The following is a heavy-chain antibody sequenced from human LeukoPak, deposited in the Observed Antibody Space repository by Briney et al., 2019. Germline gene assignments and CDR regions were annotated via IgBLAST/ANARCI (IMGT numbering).Heavy chain of an antibody. CDR3: ARGDSGYDYGFDN. Sequence: ASVKVSCKASGGTFSSHAISWVRQAPGQGLEWVGGIIPIFGTTNCAQKFQGRVTITTDESTSTGYMELRSLRSDDTAVYYCARGDSGYDYGFDNWGQGTLVTVSS. J-gene: IGHJ4*02. D-gene: IGHD5-12*01. CDR1: GGTFSSHA. V-gene: IGHV1-69*05. CDR2: IIPIFGTT.